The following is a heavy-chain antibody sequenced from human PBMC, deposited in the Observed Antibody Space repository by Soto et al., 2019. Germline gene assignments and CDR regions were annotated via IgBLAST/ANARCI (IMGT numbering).Heavy chain of an antibody. D-gene: IGHD2-2*01. CDR1: GNSTSTGAYY. CDR2: IFYSGNT. Sequence: PSGTLSLACTVSGNSTSTGAYYWSWLRQHPVKGLEWIGHIFYSGNTHYSPSLESRVTISVDTSKNQFSLKLISVTVADTALYYCAREGRSPAPQAGFDFWGQGPLLTLFS. V-gene: IGHV4-31*03. CDR3: AREGRSPAPQAGFDF. J-gene: IGHJ4*02.